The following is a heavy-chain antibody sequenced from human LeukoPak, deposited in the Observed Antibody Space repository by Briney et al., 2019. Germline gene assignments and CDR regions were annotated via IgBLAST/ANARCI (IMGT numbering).Heavy chain of an antibody. CDR1: GGTFSSYA. D-gene: IGHD2-15*01. J-gene: IGHJ5*02. Sequence: SVKVSCKASGGTFSSYAISWVRQAPGQGLEWMGGIIPIFGTANYAQKFQGRVTITADESTSTAYMELSSLRSEDTAVYYCARRHLGYILAATSNWFDPWGQGTLVTVSS. CDR2: IIPIFGTA. V-gene: IGHV1-69*01. CDR3: ARRHLGYILAATSNWFDP.